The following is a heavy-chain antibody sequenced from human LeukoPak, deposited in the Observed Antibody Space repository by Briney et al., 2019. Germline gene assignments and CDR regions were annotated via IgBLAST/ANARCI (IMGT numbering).Heavy chain of an antibody. CDR3: ARGAVAGTFDY. Sequence: SEPLSLTCTVSGGSISSYYWSWIRQPPGKGLEWIGYIYYSGSTNYNPSLKSRVTISVDTSKNQFSLKLSSVTAADTAVYYCARGAVAGTFDYWGQGTLVTVSS. CDR1: GGSISSYY. V-gene: IGHV4-59*01. J-gene: IGHJ4*02. CDR2: IYYSGST. D-gene: IGHD6-19*01.